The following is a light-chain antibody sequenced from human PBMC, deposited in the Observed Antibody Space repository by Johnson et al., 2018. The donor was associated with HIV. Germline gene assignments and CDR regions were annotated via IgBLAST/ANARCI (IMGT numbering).Light chain of an antibody. J-gene: IGLJ1*01. V-gene: IGLV1-51*01. CDR3: GTWDSSLSAGFYV. CDR2: DNN. Sequence: QSVLTQPPSVSAAPGQKVTISCSGSSSNIGNNYVSWYQQLPGTAPKLLIYDNNKRPSGIPDRFSGSKSGPSATLGLTGLQTGDEADYYCGTWDSSLSAGFYVFGTGTKVTVL. CDR1: SSNIGNNY.